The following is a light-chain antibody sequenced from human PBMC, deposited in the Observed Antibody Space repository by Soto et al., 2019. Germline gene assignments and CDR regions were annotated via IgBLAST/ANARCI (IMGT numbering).Light chain of an antibody. J-gene: IGKJ1*01. CDR3: QQTSAFPRT. Sequence: DIQLTQSPSTLSAAVGDSVTITCRASQNIRNLLAWYQQTPGKAPKLLIRGASSLHRGVPSRFSGGGAGTEFTLTISSLQPEDFATYYCQQTSAFPRTFGQGTKVDNK. V-gene: IGKV1-5*01. CDR1: QNIRNL. CDR2: GAS.